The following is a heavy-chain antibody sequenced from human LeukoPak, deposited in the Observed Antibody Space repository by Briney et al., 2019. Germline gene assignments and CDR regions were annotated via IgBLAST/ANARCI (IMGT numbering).Heavy chain of an antibody. CDR2: INHSGST. CDR1: GGSFSGYY. V-gene: IGHV4-34*01. J-gene: IGHJ6*04. D-gene: IGHD6-19*01. Sequence: PSETLSLTCAVYGGSFSGYYWSWIRQPPGKGLEWIGEINHSGSTNYNPSLKSRVTISVDTSKNQFSLKLSSVTAADTAVYYCAKDRKGDAVAGTLYYYGMDVWGKGTTVTVSS. CDR3: AKDRKGDAVAGTLYYYGMDV.